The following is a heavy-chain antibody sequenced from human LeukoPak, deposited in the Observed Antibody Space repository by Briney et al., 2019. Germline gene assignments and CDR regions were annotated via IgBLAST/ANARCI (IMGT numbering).Heavy chain of an antibody. Sequence: SETLSLTCAVYGGSFSGYYGSWIRQPPGKGLEWIGEINHSGSTNYNPSLKSRVTISVGTSKNQFSLKLSSVTAADTAVYYCARLRWRNNWFDPWGQGTLVTVSS. CDR3: ARLRWRNNWFDP. CDR1: GGSFSGYY. CDR2: INHSGST. D-gene: IGHD2-15*01. J-gene: IGHJ5*02. V-gene: IGHV4-34*01.